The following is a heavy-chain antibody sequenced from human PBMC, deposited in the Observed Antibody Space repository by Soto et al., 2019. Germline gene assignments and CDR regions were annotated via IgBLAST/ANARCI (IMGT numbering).Heavy chain of an antibody. J-gene: IGHJ3*02. V-gene: IGHV1-18*01. D-gene: IGHD7-27*01. CDR3: ARSVGIGQAFDI. Sequence: ASVKVSCKASGGTFSSYTISWVRQAPGQGLEWMGWISAYNGNTNYAQKLQGRVTMTTDTSTSTAYMELRSLRSDDTAVYYCARSVGIGQAFDIWGQGTMVTVSS. CDR1: GGTFSSYT. CDR2: ISAYNGNT.